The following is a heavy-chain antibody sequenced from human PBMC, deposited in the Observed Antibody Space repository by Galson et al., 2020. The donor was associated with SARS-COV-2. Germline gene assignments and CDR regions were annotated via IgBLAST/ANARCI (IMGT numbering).Heavy chain of an antibody. CDR1: GFTFSSYG. J-gene: IGHJ4*02. Sequence: LGESLKISCAASGFTFSSYGMHWVRQAPGKGLEWVAVISYDGSNKYYADSVKGRFTISRDNSKNTLYLQMNSLRAEDTAVYYCAKDYHRWYYDFWSCPASDDYCDYCGQGTLVTVSS. D-gene: IGHD3-3*01. CDR2: ISYDGSNK. V-gene: IGHV3-30*18. CDR3: AKDYHRWYYDFWSCPASDDYCDY.